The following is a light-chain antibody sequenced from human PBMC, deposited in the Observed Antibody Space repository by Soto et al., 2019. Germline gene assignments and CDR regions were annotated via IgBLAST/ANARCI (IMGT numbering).Light chain of an antibody. Sequence: DIQMTQSPSTLSASVGDRVTITCRASQSINSWLAWYQQKPGKAPKLLIYDASSLESGVPSRFSGSGSGTEFTLTISSLQPDDFATYYYQQYNSYSTFGQGTKV. J-gene: IGKJ1*01. CDR1: QSINSW. CDR2: DAS. CDR3: QQYNSYST. V-gene: IGKV1-5*01.